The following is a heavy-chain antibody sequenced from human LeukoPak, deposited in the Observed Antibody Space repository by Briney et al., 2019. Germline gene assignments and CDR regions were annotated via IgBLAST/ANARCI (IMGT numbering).Heavy chain of an antibody. Sequence: ASVKVSCKASGYTFTGCYMHWVRQAPGQGLEWMGRINPNSGGTNYAQKFQGRVTMTRDTSISTAYMELSRLRSDDTAVYYCARDGRPWFGTSPTFDYWGQGTLVTVSS. CDR3: ARDGRPWFGTSPTFDY. J-gene: IGHJ4*02. CDR2: INPNSGGT. D-gene: IGHD3-10*01. CDR1: GYTFTGCY. V-gene: IGHV1-2*06.